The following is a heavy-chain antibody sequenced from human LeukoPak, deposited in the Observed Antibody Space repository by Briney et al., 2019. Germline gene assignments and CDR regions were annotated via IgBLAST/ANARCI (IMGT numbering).Heavy chain of an antibody. J-gene: IGHJ4*02. V-gene: IGHV1-69*04. D-gene: IGHD2-2*01. CDR1: GGTFSSYA. Sequence: ASVKVSCTASGGTFSSYAISWVRQAPGQGLEWMGRIIPILGIANYAQKFQGRVTITADKSTSTAYMELSRLRSDDTAVYYCARMGFLWDQLLSTYYFDYWGQGTLVTVSS. CDR3: ARMGFLWDQLLSTYYFDY. CDR2: IIPILGIA.